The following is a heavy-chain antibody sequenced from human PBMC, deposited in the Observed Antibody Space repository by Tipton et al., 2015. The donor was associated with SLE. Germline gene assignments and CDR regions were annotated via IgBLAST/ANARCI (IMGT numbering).Heavy chain of an antibody. CDR3: ARSILEVVAATDYYGMDV. J-gene: IGHJ6*02. D-gene: IGHD2-15*01. CDR1: GGSISSSSYY. CDR2: IYHSAT. V-gene: IGHV4-39*07. Sequence: TLSLTCTVSGGSISSSSYYWGWIRQPPGKGLEWSGGIYHSATFYNPSLKSRVTISVDTSKNQFSLQLSSVTAADTAVYYCARSILEVVAATDYYGMDVWGQGTTVTVSS.